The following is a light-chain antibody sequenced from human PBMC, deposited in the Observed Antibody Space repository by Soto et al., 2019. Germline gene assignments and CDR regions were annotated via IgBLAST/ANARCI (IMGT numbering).Light chain of an antibody. CDR2: DVS. CDR3: SSYTTTVSLYV. J-gene: IGLJ1*01. V-gene: IGLV2-14*03. CDR1: TSDIGGYNF. Sequence: QSVLTQPASVSASPGQSITISCTGTTSDIGGYNFVSWYQQHPGKAPKLMIYDVSYRPSGVSNRFSGSKSGNTASLTISGLQPEDEADYYCSSYTTTVSLYVFVTGTKVTVL.